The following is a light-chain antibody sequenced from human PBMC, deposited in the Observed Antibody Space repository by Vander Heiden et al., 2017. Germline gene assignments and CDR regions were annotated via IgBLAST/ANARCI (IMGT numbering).Light chain of an antibody. CDR1: QSVSSY. CDR2: DAS. J-gene: IGKJ5*01. CDR3: QQRSNWPIT. Sequence: EIMLTQSPATLSLSPGERATLSCRASQSVSSYLAWYQQKPGQAPRPLIYDASNRATGIPARFSGSGSGTDFTLTISSLEPEDFAVYYCQQRSNWPITFGQGTRLEIK. V-gene: IGKV3-11*01.